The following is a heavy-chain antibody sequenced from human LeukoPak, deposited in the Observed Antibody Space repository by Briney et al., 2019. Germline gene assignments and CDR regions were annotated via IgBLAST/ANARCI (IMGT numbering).Heavy chain of an antibody. J-gene: IGHJ4*02. CDR2: IKSKTDGGTT. D-gene: IGHD6-13*01. Sequence: KAGGSLRLSCAASGFTFSNAWMSWVRRAPGKGLEWVGRIKSKTDGGTTDYAAPVKGRFTISRDDSKNTLYLQMNSLKTEDTAVYYCTEHLYSSSWSPFDYWGQGTLVTVSS. CDR1: GFTFSNAW. V-gene: IGHV3-15*01. CDR3: TEHLYSSSWSPFDY.